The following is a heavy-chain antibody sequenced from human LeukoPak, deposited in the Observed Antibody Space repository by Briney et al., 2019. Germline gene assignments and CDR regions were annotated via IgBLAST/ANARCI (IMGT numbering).Heavy chain of an antibody. Sequence: ASVKVSCKASGYTFTDHYIHWVRQAPGQGLEWMGWINPNSGYANYAQRFQGGVTMTVDTSISTAYMELSRLRSDDTAVYYCARGQDTYYYMDVWAKGTTVTVSS. CDR2: INPNSGYA. V-gene: IGHV1-2*02. CDR3: ARGQDTYYYMDV. CDR1: GYTFTDHY. J-gene: IGHJ6*03.